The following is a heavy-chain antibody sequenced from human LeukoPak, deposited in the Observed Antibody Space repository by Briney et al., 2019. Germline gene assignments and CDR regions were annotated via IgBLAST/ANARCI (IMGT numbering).Heavy chain of an antibody. CDR3: ARGDSYYYGMDV. Sequence: SETLPLTCTVSGGSVSSGSYYWSWIRQPPGKGLEWIGYIYYSGSTNYNPSLKSRVTISVDTSKNQFSLKLSSVTAADTAVYYCARGDSYYYGMDVWGQGTTVTVSS. D-gene: IGHD3-22*01. CDR1: GGSVSSGSYY. CDR2: IYYSGST. V-gene: IGHV4-61*01. J-gene: IGHJ6*02.